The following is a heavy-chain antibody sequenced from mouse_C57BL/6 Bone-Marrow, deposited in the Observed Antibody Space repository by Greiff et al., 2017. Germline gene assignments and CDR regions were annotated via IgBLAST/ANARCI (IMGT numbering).Heavy chain of an antibody. Sequence: QVQLQQPGAELVMPGASVKLSCKASGYTFTSYWMHWVKQRPGQGLEWIGEIDPSVSYTNYNQKFKGKSTLTVDKSSSTAYMQLSSLTSEDSAVYYCAREDDYEGFAYWGQGTLVTVSA. CDR2: IDPSVSYT. D-gene: IGHD2-4*01. V-gene: IGHV1-69*01. CDR1: GYTFTSYW. CDR3: AREDDYEGFAY. J-gene: IGHJ3*01.